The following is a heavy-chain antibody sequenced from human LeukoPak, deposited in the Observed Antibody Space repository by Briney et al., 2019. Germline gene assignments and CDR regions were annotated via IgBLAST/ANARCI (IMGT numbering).Heavy chain of an antibody. J-gene: IGHJ4*02. CDR3: AKLGDILTGYPYDFDY. D-gene: IGHD3-9*01. CDR2: ISGSGGRT. V-gene: IGHV3-23*01. Sequence: GGSLRLSCAASGFTFSSYGMNWVRQAPGKGLEWVSDISGSGGRTYYADSVKGRFTISRDNSKNTLYLQMNSLRAEDTAVYYCAKLGDILTGYPYDFDYWGQGTLVTVSS. CDR1: GFTFSSYG.